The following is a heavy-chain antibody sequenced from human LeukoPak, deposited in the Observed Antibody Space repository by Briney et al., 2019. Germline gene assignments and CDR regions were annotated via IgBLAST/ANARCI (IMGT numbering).Heavy chain of an antibody. Sequence: PSETLSLTCTVSGGSISGYYWSWIRQPAGKGLEWIGRLYSSGSTNYNPSLKSRVTMSIDTSKNQFSLKLSSVTAADTAVYYSSRDRGFSASYNWFDPWGQGTLVTVSS. J-gene: IGHJ5*02. D-gene: IGHD3-10*01. V-gene: IGHV4-4*07. CDR3: SRDRGFSASYNWFDP. CDR1: GGSISGYY. CDR2: LYSSGST.